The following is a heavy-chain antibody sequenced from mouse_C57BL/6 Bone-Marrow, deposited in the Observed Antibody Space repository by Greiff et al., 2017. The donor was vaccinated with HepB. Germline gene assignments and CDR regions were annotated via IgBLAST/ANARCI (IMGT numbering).Heavy chain of an antibody. CDR1: GFTFSSYG. CDR2: ISSGGSYT. J-gene: IGHJ4*01. Sequence: EVQLVESGGDLVKPGGSLKLSCAASGFTFSSYGMSWVRRTPDKRLVWVATISSGGSYTYYPDSVKGRFTISRDNAKNTLYLQMSSLKSEDTAMYYCASHPVPHAMDYWGQGTSVTVSS. V-gene: IGHV5-6*01. D-gene: IGHD1-1*01. CDR3: ASHPVPHAMDY.